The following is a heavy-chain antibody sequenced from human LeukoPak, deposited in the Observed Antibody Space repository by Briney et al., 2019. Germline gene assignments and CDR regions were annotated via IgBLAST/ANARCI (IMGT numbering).Heavy chain of an antibody. V-gene: IGHV7-4-1*02. D-gene: IGHD2-2*01. CDR2: INTNTGNP. CDR1: GYTFTSYA. CDR3: ARIGYCSSTSCLRLDY. Sequence: GASVKVSCKASGYTFTSYAMNWVRPAPGQGLEWMGWINTNTGNPTYAQGFTGRFVFSLDTSVSTAYLQISSLKAEDTAVYYCARIGYCSSTSCLRLDYWGQGTLVTVSS. J-gene: IGHJ4*02.